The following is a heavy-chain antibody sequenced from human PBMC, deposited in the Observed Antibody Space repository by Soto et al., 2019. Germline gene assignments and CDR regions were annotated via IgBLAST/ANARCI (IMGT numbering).Heavy chain of an antibody. D-gene: IGHD2-15*01. CDR2: ISDDGSNK. J-gene: IGHJ4*02. CDR1: GFTFRSYA. V-gene: IGHV3-30-3*01. CDR3: ARHVRYCSGGSCYPYYYFDY. Sequence: QVQLVESGGGVVQPGRSLRLSCAASGFTFRSYAMHWVRQAPGKGLEWVAVISDDGSNKYYADSVKGRFTISRDNSKNTLYLQMNSLRAEDTALYYCARHVRYCSGGSCYPYYYFDYWGQGTLVTVSS.